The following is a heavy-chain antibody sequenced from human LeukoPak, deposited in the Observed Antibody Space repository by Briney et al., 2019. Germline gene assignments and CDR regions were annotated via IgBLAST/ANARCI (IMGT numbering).Heavy chain of an antibody. J-gene: IGHJ4*02. CDR3: AKDLTAMVTCFFDY. D-gene: IGHD5-18*01. V-gene: IGHV3-23*01. CDR1: GFTFSSYA. CDR2: ISGSGGST. Sequence: PGGSLRLSCAASGFTFSSYAMSWFRQAPGKGLEWVLAISGSGGSTYYADSVKGRFTISRDNSKNTLYLQMNSLRAEDTAVYYCAKDLTAMVTCFFDYWGQGTLVTVSS.